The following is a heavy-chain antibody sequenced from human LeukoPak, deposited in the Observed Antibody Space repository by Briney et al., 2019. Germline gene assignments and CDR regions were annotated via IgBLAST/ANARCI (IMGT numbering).Heavy chain of an antibody. J-gene: IGHJ4*02. CDR2: IIPIFGTA. D-gene: IGHD1-1*01. Sequence: GASVKVSCKASGGTFSSYAISWVRQAPGQGLEWMGGIIPIFGTANYAQKFQGRVTITTDESTSAAYMELSSLRSEDTAVYYCARGTTTGSLTGYGYWGQGTLVTVSS. CDR1: GGTFSSYA. CDR3: ARGTTTGSLTGYGY. V-gene: IGHV1-69*05.